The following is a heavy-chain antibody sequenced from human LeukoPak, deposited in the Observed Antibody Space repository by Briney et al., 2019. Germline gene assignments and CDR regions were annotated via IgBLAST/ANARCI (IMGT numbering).Heavy chain of an antibody. CDR3: ARFSSGWDR. Sequence: GESLKIPCKGSGYSFTSYWIGWVRQVPGKGLGGMGIIYPVDSDTSYSPSFQGQVTISADKSISTAYLQWSSLKASDTAMYYCARFSSGWDRWGQGTLVTVSS. CDR2: IYPVDSDT. V-gene: IGHV5-51*01. J-gene: IGHJ4*02. CDR1: GYSFTSYW. D-gene: IGHD6-19*01.